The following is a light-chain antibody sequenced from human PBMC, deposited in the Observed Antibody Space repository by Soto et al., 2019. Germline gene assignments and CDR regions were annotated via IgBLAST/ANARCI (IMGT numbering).Light chain of an antibody. CDR1: QSVSSSY. CDR3: QQYSTWPRT. CDR2: GAS. Sequence: EIVMTQSPATLSVSPGERATLSCRASQSVSSSYLAWYQQKPGQAPRLLIYGASTRATSIPARFTGSRSGTEFSLTISSLQSEDFAVYYCQQYSTWPRTFGQGTKVDIK. V-gene: IGKV3-15*01. J-gene: IGKJ1*01.